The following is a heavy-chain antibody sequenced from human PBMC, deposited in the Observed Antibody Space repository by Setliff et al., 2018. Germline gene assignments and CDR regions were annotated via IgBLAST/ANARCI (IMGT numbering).Heavy chain of an antibody. CDR3: ARDGNNWNDLDY. V-gene: IGHV4-39*02. J-gene: IGHJ4*01. CDR2: IYYSGST. D-gene: IGHD1-20*01. CDR1: GGSISSSSYY. Sequence: ASETLSLTCTVSGGSISSSSYYWGWIRQPPGKGLEWIGSIYYSGSTYYNPSLKSRFTISRDNAKNSLYLQMNSLRVEDTALYYCARDGNNWNDLDYWGHGTLVTVSS.